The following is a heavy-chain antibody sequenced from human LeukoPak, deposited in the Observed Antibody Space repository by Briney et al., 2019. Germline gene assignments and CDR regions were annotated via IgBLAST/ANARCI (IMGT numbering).Heavy chain of an antibody. CDR3: ARDRSSWYSNWFDP. CDR1: GFTFDDYG. Sequence: GGSLRLSCAASGFTFDDYGMSWVRQAPGKGLEWVSGINWNGGSTGYADSVKGRFTISRDNAKNSLYLQVNSLRAEDTALYYCARDRSSWYSNWFDPWGQGTLVTVSS. D-gene: IGHD6-13*01. V-gene: IGHV3-20*04. J-gene: IGHJ5*02. CDR2: INWNGGST.